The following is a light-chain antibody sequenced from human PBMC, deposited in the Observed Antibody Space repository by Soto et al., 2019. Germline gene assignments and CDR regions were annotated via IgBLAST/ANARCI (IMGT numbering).Light chain of an antibody. J-gene: IGLJ2*01. CDR1: SSNIGNNY. CDR3: AAWDDSLDGHVV. V-gene: IGLV1-51*01. CDR2: DNN. Sequence: QSVLTQSPSVSAAPGQKVTISCSGSSSNIGNNYVSWYQQLPGTAPKLLIYDNNKRPSGIPDRFSGSKSGTSGTLDITGLQTGDEADYYCAAWDDSLDGHVVFGGGTKLTVL.